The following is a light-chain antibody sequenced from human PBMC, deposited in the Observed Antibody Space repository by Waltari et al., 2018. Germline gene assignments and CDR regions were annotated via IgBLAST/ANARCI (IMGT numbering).Light chain of an antibody. CDR1: DRDVGAYDF. CDR3: SSYTTSSAPGV. V-gene: IGLV2-14*01. Sequence: QSALTQPASVSGSPGQSITISSPGTDRDVGAYDFFPWYQQHPGKAPPLLIYEVNNRTSGISNPFSASKSGNPASLTISGLQAEDEADYYCSSYTTSSAPGVFGTGTRVTVL. J-gene: IGLJ1*01. CDR2: EVN.